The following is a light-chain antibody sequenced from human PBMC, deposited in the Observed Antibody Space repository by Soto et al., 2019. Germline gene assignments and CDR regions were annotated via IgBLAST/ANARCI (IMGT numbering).Light chain of an antibody. CDR1: QSVASY. V-gene: IGKV3-20*01. CDR2: GAS. J-gene: IGKJ4*01. Sequence: EIVLTQSPDTLSLSPGDTATLSCRASQSVASYLAWYQQKPGQPPRLLIYGASSRATGIPNRFSGSGSGTDFTLTISRLEPEDFAVYYCQQYGSSLTFGGGTKVEIK. CDR3: QQYGSSLT.